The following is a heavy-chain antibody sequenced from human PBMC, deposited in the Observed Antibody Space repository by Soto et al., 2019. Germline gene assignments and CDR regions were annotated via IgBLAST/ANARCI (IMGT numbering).Heavy chain of an antibody. J-gene: IGHJ4*02. CDR1: GGSISSSSYY. CDR3: ASPRGGGQVSH. CDR2: IYYSGST. D-gene: IGHD3-10*01. V-gene: IGHV4-39*01. Sequence: QLQLQESGPGLVKPSETLSLTCTVSGGSISSSSYYWGWIRQPPGKGLEWIGSIYYSGSTYYNPSLKSRVTISVDTSKNQFSLKLSSVTAADTAVYYCASPRGGGQVSHWGQGTLVTVSS.